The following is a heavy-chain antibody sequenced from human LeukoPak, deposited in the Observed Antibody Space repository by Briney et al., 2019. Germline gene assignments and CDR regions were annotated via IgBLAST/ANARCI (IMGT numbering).Heavy chain of an antibody. J-gene: IGHJ4*02. CDR2: INPNSGGT. CDR1: GYTFTGYY. D-gene: IGHD6-6*01. V-gene: IGHV1-2*02. CDR3: ARVAISSSSYLSSDY. Sequence: ASVKVSCKASGYTFTGYYMHWVRQAPGQGLEWMGWINPNSGGTNYAQKFQGGVTMTRDTSISTAYMELSRLRSDDTAVYYCARVAISSSSYLSSDYWGQGTLVTVSS.